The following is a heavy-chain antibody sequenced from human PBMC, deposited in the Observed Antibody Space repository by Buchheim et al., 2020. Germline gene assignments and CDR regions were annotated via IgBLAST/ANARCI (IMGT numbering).Heavy chain of an antibody. J-gene: IGHJ6*02. V-gene: IGHV1-69*02. CDR3: ARADNWNYVYYYYGMDV. CDR1: GGTFSSYT. Sequence: QVQLVQSGAEVKKPGSSVKVSCKASGGTFSSYTISWVRQAPGQGLEWMGRIIPILGIANYAQKFQGRVTITADKSTSTAYMELSSLRSEDTAVYYCARADNWNYVYYYYGMDVWGQGTT. D-gene: IGHD1-7*01. CDR2: IIPILGIA.